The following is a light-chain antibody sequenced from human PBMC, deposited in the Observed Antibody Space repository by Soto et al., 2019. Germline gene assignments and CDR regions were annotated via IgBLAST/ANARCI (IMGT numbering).Light chain of an antibody. J-gene: IGLJ1*01. Sequence: QSVLTPPASVSGSPGQSITISCTGTSSDVGGYNSVSWYQQPPDKAPKLMIYQVSNRPSGISNRFSGSKSGNTASLTISGLQAEDEADYYCSSYSSSTTFVFGSGTKVTVL. V-gene: IGLV2-14*01. CDR3: SSYSSSTTFV. CDR1: SSDVGGYNS. CDR2: QVS.